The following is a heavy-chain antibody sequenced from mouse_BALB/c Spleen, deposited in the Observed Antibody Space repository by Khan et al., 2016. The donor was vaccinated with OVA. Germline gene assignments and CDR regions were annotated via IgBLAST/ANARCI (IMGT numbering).Heavy chain of an antibody. CDR1: GFSLTSYG. CDR3: ARYGYYGNYGPYFDV. CDR2: IWSDGHT. Sequence: QMQLEESGPGLVAPSQSLSITCTISGFSLTSYGVHWVRQPPGKGLEWLVVIWSDGHTTYNSALKSRLSISKDNSKSQVFLTMNSLQTDDTAMYYWARYGYYGNYGPYFDVWGAGTTVTVSS. D-gene: IGHD2-1*01. J-gene: IGHJ1*01. V-gene: IGHV2-6-1*01.